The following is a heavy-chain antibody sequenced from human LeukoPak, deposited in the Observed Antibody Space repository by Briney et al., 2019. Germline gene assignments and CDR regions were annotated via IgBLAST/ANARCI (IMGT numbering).Heavy chain of an antibody. CDR2: INPNSGGT. J-gene: IGHJ4*02. Sequence: ASVKVSCKASGYTFTGHYMHWVRQAPGQGLEWMGWINPNSGGTNYAQKFQGRVTMTRDTSISTAYMELSRLRSDDPAVYYCATYDSSGYHDYWGQGTLVTVSS. CDR3: ATYDSSGYHDY. V-gene: IGHV1-2*02. CDR1: GYTFTGHY. D-gene: IGHD3-22*01.